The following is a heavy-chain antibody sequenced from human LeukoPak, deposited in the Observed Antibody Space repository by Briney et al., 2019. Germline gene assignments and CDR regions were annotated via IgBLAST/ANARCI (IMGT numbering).Heavy chain of an antibody. CDR1: GGSISSSSYY. CDR2: IYYSGNT. Sequence: SETLSLTCTVSGGSISSSSYYWGWIRQPPGKGLEWIGSIYYSGNTYYNPSLKSRVTISVDKSKNQFSLRLSSVTAADTAVYYCARHREDIVVVPFDYWGQGTLVTVPS. CDR3: ARHREDIVVVPFDY. J-gene: IGHJ4*02. V-gene: IGHV4-39*01. D-gene: IGHD2-2*01.